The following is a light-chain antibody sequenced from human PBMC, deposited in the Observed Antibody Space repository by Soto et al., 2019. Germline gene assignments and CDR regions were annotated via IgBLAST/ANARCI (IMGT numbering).Light chain of an antibody. CDR3: MQALQTFT. CDR1: QSLLHSNGYNY. J-gene: IGKJ5*01. V-gene: IGKV2-28*01. CDR2: LGS. Sequence: DIVMTQSPLSLPVTPGEPASISCRSSQSLLHSNGYNYLDWYLQKPGQSPQLLIYLGSNRASAVPDRFSGSRSGTDLTLKISRVEAEDVSIYYCMQALQTFTFGQGTRLE.